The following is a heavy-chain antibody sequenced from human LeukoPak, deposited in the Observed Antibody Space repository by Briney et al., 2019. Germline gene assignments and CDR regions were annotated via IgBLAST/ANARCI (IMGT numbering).Heavy chain of an antibody. V-gene: IGHV1-18*01. CDR2: ISAYNGRT. CDR3: ARELIRTFDF. CDR1: GYTFNNFA. D-gene: IGHD3-16*01. Sequence: ASVKVSCKASGYTFNNFAVTWVRQALGQGLEYMGWISAYNGRTNYAQKLQGRVTMTTDTSTSTVFMELRNLRSDDTAMYYCARELIRTFDFWGQGTLVTVSS. J-gene: IGHJ4*02.